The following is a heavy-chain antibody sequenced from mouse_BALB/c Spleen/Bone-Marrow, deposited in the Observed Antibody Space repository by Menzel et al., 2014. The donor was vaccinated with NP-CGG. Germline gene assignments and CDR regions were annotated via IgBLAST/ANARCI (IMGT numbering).Heavy chain of an antibody. CDR3: ARGGGYDWYFDV. CDR2: ISSGGSYT. D-gene: IGHD2-2*01. J-gene: IGHJ1*01. CDR1: GFTFSSYA. V-gene: IGHV5-9-1*01. Sequence: DVKLVESGGGLVKPGGSLKLSCAASGFTFSSYAMSWVRQTPEKRLEWVATISSGGSYTYYPDSVKGRFTISRDNAKNPLYLQMSSLRSEDTAMYYCARGGGYDWYFDVWGAGTTVTVSS.